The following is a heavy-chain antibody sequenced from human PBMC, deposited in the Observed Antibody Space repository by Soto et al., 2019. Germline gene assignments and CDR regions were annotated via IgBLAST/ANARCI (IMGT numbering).Heavy chain of an antibody. CDR1: GFTFSSYA. D-gene: IGHD2-21*02. CDR2: IGGSGGST. Sequence: EVQLLESGGGLVQPGGSLRLSCAASGFTFSSYAMSWVRQAPGKGLEWVSAIGGSGGSTYYADSVKGRFTISRDNSKNTLYLQMNSLRAEDTAVYYCAKDRGSPYCGGDCYPYYFDYWGQGTLVTVSS. V-gene: IGHV3-23*01. J-gene: IGHJ4*02. CDR3: AKDRGSPYCGGDCYPYYFDY.